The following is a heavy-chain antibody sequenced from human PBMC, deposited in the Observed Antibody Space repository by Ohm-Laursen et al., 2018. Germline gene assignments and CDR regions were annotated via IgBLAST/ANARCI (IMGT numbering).Heavy chain of an antibody. CDR3: ARGTRNGGNFDY. J-gene: IGHJ4*02. CDR1: GGSISSGGYY. CDR2: IYYSGST. V-gene: IGHV4-31*02. Sequence: SDTLSLTWTVSGGSISSGGYYWSWIRQHPGKGLEWIGYIYYSGSTYYNPSLKSRVTISVDTSKNQFSLKLSSVTAADTAVYYCARGTRNGGNFDYWGQGTLVTVSS. D-gene: IGHD4-23*01.